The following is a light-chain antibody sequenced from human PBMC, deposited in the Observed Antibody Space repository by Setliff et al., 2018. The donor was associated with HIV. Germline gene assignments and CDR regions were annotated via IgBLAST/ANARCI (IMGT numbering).Light chain of an antibody. CDR1: NSNIGTTT. J-gene: IGLJ1*01. V-gene: IGLV1-44*01. CDR3: ASWDDSLKVYV. Sequence: QSVLTQSPSVSGTPGQRATISCSGSNSNIGTTTVNWYQRLPGAAPKLLIYTNSHRPSGVPGRFSGSKSGTSASLAISGLQSEDEAEYYCASWDDSLKVYVFGSGTKVTVL. CDR2: TNS.